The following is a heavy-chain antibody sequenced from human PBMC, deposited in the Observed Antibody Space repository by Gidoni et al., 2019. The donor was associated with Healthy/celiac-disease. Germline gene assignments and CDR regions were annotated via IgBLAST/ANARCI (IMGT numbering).Heavy chain of an antibody. J-gene: IGHJ3*02. D-gene: IGHD2-15*01. CDR2: IYPGDSDT. Sequence: EVQLVQSGAEVKKPGESLKISCKGSGYSFTSYWIGWVRQMPGKGLEWMGIIYPGDSDTRYSPSFQGQVTISADKSISTAYLQWSSLKASDTAMYYCARLNSRSHIVVVVAARRGTHAFDIWGQGTMVTVSS. CDR1: GYSFTSYW. V-gene: IGHV5-51*01. CDR3: ARLNSRSHIVVVVAARRGTHAFDI.